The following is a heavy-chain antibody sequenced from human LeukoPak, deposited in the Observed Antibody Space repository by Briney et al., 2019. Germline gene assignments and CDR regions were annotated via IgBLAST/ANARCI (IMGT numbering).Heavy chain of an antibody. J-gene: IGHJ6*03. CDR1: GGSISSSSYY. Sequence: SETLSLTCTVSGGSISSSSYYWGWIRQPPGKGLEWIGSIYYSGSTYYNPSLKSRVTISVDTSKNQFSLKLSSVTAADTAVYYCARGDYYDSSGYYKLLPREWAYYYYMDVWGKGTTVTVSS. CDR3: ARGDYYDSSGYYKLLPREWAYYYYMDV. D-gene: IGHD3-22*01. V-gene: IGHV4-39*07. CDR2: IYYSGST.